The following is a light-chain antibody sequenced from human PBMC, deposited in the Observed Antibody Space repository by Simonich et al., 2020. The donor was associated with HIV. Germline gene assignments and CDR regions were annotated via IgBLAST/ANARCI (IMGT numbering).Light chain of an antibody. CDR3: SSYTGSSSVV. V-gene: IGLV2-14*03. Sequence: QSALTQPASVSGSPGQSITISCPGTRCDVGGYNYVSWYQQHPGKAPKLMIYDVSKRPSGVSNRFSGSKSGNTASLTISGLQAEDEDDYYCSSYTGSSSVVFGGGTKLTVL. J-gene: IGLJ2*01. CDR2: DVS. CDR1: RCDVGGYNY.